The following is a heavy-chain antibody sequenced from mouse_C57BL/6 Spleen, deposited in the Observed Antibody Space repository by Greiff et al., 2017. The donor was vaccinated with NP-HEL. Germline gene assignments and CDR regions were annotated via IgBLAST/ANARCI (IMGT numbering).Heavy chain of an antibody. D-gene: IGHD2-4*01. CDR1: GYAFSSSW. V-gene: IGHV1-82*01. Sequence: VQLQQSGPELVKPGASVKISCKASGYAFSSSWMNWVKQRPGKGLEWIGRIYPGDGDTNYNGKFKGKATLTADKSSSTAYMQLSSLTSEDSAVYFCARWGPSYDYVGFAYWGQGTLVTVSA. CDR3: ARWGPSYDYVGFAY. CDR2: IYPGDGDT. J-gene: IGHJ3*01.